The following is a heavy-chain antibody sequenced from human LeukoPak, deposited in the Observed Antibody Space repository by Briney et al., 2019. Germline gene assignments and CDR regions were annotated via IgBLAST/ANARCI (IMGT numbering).Heavy chain of an antibody. CDR3: ARALPHRRLMDTTMEQHWFDP. D-gene: IGHD5-18*01. CDR2: MNPHSGNT. V-gene: IGHV1-8*02. CDR1: GYTFTIYD. Sequence: ASVNLSCKASGYTFTIYDINCVRHATGQGLEWMGGMNPHSGNTGYAQKYQGRVTMTRDMCTSTVYMELSSLRSEDTAVYYCARALPHRRLMDTTMEQHWFDPWGQGTLVTVSS. J-gene: IGHJ5*02.